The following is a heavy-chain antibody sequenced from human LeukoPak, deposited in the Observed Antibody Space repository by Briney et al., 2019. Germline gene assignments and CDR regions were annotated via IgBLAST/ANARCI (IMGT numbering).Heavy chain of an antibody. J-gene: IGHJ4*02. D-gene: IGHD6-13*01. CDR2: ITWNSGSI. Sequence: SSITWNSGSIGYVDSVKGRFTISRDNAKNSLYLQMNSLRAEDTALYYCAKDMGYSSSSYDYWGQGTLVTVSS. CDR3: AKDMGYSSSSYDY. V-gene: IGHV3-9*01.